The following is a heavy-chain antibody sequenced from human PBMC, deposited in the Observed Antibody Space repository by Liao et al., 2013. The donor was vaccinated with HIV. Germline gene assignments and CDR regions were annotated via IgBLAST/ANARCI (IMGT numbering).Heavy chain of an antibody. CDR3: ARVRGWIPAAGVIDY. D-gene: IGHD6-13*01. CDR2: INHSGST. V-gene: IGHV4-34*01. Sequence: QVQLQQWGAGLLKPSETLSLTCAVYGGSFSGYYWSWIRQPPGKGLEWIGEINHSGSTNYNPSLKSRVTISVDTSKNQFSLKLSSVTAADTAVYYCARVRGWIPAAGVIDYWGQGTLVTVSS. J-gene: IGHJ4*02. CDR1: GGSFSGYY.